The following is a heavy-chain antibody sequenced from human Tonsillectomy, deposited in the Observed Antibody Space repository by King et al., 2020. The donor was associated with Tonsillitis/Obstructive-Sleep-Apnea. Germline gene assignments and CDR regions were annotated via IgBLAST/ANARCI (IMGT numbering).Heavy chain of an antibody. J-gene: IGHJ6*02. Sequence: EVQLVESGGGLVQPGGSLRLSCAASGFTFSIYEMNWVRQVPGKGLEWVSYIVSSGSTIYYADSVKGRFTISRDNAKNSLYLQMNSLRAEDTAVYYCAREPENYYGMDVWGQGTTVTVSS. V-gene: IGHV3-48*03. CDR3: AREPENYYGMDV. CDR2: IVSSGSTI. CDR1: GFTFSIYE.